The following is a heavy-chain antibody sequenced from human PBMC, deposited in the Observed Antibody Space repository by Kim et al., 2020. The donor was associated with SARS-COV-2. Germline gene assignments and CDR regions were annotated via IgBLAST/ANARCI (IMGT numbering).Heavy chain of an antibody. V-gene: IGHV1-69*13. CDR1: GGTFSSYA. D-gene: IGHD3-10*01. Sequence: SVKVSCKASGGTFSSYAISWVRQAPGQGLEWMGGIIPIFGTANYAQKFQGRVTITADESTSTAYMELSSLRSEDTAVYYCARARRMYYFLSQKSYYYGMDVGGQGTTVTVSS. CDR3: ARARRMYYFLSQKSYYYGMDV. CDR2: IIPIFGTA. J-gene: IGHJ6*01.